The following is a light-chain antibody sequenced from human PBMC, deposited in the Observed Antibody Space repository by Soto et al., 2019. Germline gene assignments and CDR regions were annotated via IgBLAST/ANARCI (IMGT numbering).Light chain of an antibody. V-gene: IGLV2-14*01. CDR3: SSYTSGRTPYV. CDR2: EVS. CDR1: SSDVGGYNY. J-gene: IGLJ1*01. Sequence: QSVLTQPASVSGSPGQSITISCTGTSSDVGGYNYVSWYQQHPGKAPKLMIYEVSNRPSGVSNRSSGSKSGNTASLTISGLQAEDEADYYCSSYTSGRTPYVFGTGTKVTVL.